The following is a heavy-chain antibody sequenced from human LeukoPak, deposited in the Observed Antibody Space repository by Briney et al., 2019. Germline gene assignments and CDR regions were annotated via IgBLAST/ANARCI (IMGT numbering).Heavy chain of an antibody. V-gene: IGHV1-46*01. Sequence: ASVKVSCKASGYTFTSYYMHWVRQAPGQGLEWMGIINPSGGSTSYAQKFQGRVTMTRDTSTSTVYVELSSLRSEDTAVYYCARVSDDPDYYYYGMDVWGQGTTVTVSS. CDR3: ARVSDDPDYYYYGMDV. D-gene: IGHD2-21*02. J-gene: IGHJ6*02. CDR1: GYTFTSYY. CDR2: INPSGGST.